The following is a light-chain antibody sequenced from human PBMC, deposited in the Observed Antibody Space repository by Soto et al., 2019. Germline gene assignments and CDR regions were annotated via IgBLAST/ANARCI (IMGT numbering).Light chain of an antibody. CDR1: QSVSSSY. CDR3: QQRSNWHT. V-gene: IGKV3D-20*02. J-gene: IGKJ5*01. CDR2: DAS. Sequence: IEFTLCPGTLSFSEGERSTLSCRASQSVSSSYLAWYQQKPGQAPRLLIYDASNRATGIPARFSGSGSGTDFTLTISRLESEDFAIYYCQQRSNWHTFGQGTRLEI.